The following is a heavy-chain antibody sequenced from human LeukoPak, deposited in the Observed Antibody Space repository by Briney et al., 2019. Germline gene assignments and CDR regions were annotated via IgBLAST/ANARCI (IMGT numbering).Heavy chain of an antibody. V-gene: IGHV3-30*02. CDR1: GFTFSTHG. Sequence: PGGSLRLSCAASGFTFSTHGMHWVRQAPGKGLEWVAFIRYDGINKYYADSVKGRFTISRDNAKNTLYLQMNSLRAEDTAVYYCARDYMDVWGKGTTVTISS. J-gene: IGHJ6*03. CDR2: IRYDGINK. CDR3: ARDYMDV.